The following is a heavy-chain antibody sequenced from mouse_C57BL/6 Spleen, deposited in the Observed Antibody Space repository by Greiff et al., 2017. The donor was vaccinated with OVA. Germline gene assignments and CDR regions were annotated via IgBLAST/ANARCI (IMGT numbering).Heavy chain of an antibody. CDR3: ARRAYYYDFDY. V-gene: IGHV1-80*01. Sequence: VQLQQSGAELVKPGASVKISCKASGYAFSSYWMNWVKQRPGKGLEWIGQIYPGDGDTNYNGKFKGKATLTADKSSSTAYMQLSSLTSEDSAVYFCARRAYYYDFDYWGQGTTLTVSS. J-gene: IGHJ2*01. D-gene: IGHD1-1*01. CDR2: IYPGDGDT. CDR1: GYAFSSYW.